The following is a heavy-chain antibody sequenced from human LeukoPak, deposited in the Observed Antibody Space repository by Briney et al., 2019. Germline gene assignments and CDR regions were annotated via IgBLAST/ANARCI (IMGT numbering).Heavy chain of an antibody. V-gene: IGHV3-21*01. CDR1: VFIYTSYS. J-gene: IGHJ4*02. Sequence: GGSLRLSCAASVFIYTSYSMHWVRQAPAKGLEGVSAIDYSTSRKHYAASVRGRFTISRDNAKNSLDLQMDSLRVEDTAVYYCVRGGTYCDSSCKGADYWGQGTLVAVSS. CDR3: VRGGTYCDSSCKGADY. D-gene: IGHD2/OR15-2a*01. CDR2: IDYSTSRK.